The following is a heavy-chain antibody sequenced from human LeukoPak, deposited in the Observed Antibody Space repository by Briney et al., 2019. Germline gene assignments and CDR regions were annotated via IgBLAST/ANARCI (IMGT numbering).Heavy chain of an antibody. V-gene: IGHV4-59*01. J-gene: IGHJ4*02. CDR3: ARGLYSSGWFSSEYYFDY. Sequence: SETLSLTCTVSGGSISSYYWSWIRQPPGKGLEWIGYIYYSGSTNYNPSLKSRVTISVDTSKNQFSLKLSSVTAADTAVYYCARGLYSSGWFSSEYYFDYWGQGTLVTVSS. CDR1: GGSISSYY. CDR2: IYYSGST. D-gene: IGHD6-19*01.